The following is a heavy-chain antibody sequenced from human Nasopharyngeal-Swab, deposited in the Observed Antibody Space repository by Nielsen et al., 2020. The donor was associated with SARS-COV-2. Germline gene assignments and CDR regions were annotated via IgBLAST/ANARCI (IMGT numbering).Heavy chain of an antibody. D-gene: IGHD3-3*01. CDR1: GYTLTDLS. CDR3: ATTPRRFLEWFLFDY. J-gene: IGHJ4*02. CDR2: FDPEDGET. Sequence: SVKVACKVSGYTLTDLSMHWVRQAPGKGLEWMGGFDPEDGETIYAQKFQGRVTMTEDTSTDTAYMELSSLRSEDTAVYYCATTPRRFLEWFLFDYWDQGRLVTVSS. V-gene: IGHV1-24*01.